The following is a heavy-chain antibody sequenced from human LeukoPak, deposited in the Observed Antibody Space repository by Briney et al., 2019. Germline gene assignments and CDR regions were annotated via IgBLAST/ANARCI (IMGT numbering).Heavy chain of an antibody. CDR1: GYTFTSYA. J-gene: IGHJ4*02. CDR2: INAGNGNT. Sequence: WASVKVSCKASGYTFTSYAMHWVRQAPGQRLEWMGWINAGNGNTKYSQKFQGRVTIARDTSASTAYMELSSLRSEDTAVYYCARVRSQRWLYYFDYWGQGTLVTVSS. CDR3: ARVRSQRWLYYFDY. D-gene: IGHD5-24*01. V-gene: IGHV1-3*01.